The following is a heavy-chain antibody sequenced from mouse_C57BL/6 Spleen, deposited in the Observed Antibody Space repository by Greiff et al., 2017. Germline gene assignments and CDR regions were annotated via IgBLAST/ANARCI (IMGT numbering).Heavy chain of an antibody. D-gene: IGHD1-1*01. CDR1: GFNIKDYY. V-gene: IGHV14-1*01. CDR2: IDPEDGDT. Sequence: EVQLQQSGAELVRPGASVKLSCTASGFNIKDYYMHWVKQRPEQGLEWIGRIDPEDGDTEYAPKFQGKATMTADTSSTTAYLQLSSLTSEDTAVYYCTTSSCGSSYGFAYWGQGTLVTVSA. J-gene: IGHJ3*01. CDR3: TTSSCGSSYGFAY.